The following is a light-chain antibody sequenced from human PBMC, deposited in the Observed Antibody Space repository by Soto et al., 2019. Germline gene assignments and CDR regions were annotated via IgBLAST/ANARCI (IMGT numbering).Light chain of an antibody. CDR3: QQYNVWPT. CDR2: GAS. Sequence: EIVMTQSPATLSVSAGERATLSCGASQSVNINLAWYQQKPGQAPRLLIYGASTRATGVPARFSGGGSGTEFSLTITSLQSEDSAVYFCQQYNVWPTFGPGTKVEVK. CDR1: QSVNIN. V-gene: IGKV3-15*01. J-gene: IGKJ3*01.